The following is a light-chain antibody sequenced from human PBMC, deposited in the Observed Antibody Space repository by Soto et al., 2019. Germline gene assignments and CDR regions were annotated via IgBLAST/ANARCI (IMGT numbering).Light chain of an antibody. J-gene: IGLJ3*02. V-gene: IGLV1-40*01. Sequence: QPVLTQPPSVSGAPGQRVIISCTGSRSNIGAGYAVHWYRRLPGTAPKLLISRNNNWPSGVPDRFSGSKSGTSASLAIAGLQAEDEADYYCQSYDSSLSIWVFGGGTQLTVL. CDR3: QSYDSSLSIWV. CDR1: RSNIGAGYA. CDR2: RNN.